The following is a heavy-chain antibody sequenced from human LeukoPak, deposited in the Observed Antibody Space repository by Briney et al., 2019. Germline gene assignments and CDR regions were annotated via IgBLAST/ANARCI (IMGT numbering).Heavy chain of an antibody. D-gene: IGHD6-19*01. CDR3: ASIAVAGTSY. V-gene: IGHV4-34*01. CDR1: GGSFSGYY. Sequence: SETLSLTCAVYGGSFSGYYWSWIRQPPGKGLEWIGEINHSGSTNYNPPLKSRVTISVDTSKNQFSLKLSSVTAADTAVYYCASIAVAGTSYWGQGTLVTVSS. CDR2: INHSGST. J-gene: IGHJ4*02.